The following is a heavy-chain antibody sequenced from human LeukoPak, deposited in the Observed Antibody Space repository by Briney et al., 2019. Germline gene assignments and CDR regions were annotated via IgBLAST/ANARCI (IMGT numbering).Heavy chain of an antibody. Sequence: SQTLSLTCAISGDSVSSNSAAWNWIRQSPSRGLEWLGRTYYRSKWYNDYAVSVKSRITINPDTSKNQFSLQLNSVTPEDTAVYYCARRRMYYYDSSGYYYLRRKTIYAFDIWGQGTVVTVSS. CDR1: GDSVSSNSAA. D-gene: IGHD3-22*01. CDR3: ARRRMYYYDSSGYYYLRRKTIYAFDI. V-gene: IGHV6-1*01. CDR2: TYYRSKWYN. J-gene: IGHJ3*02.